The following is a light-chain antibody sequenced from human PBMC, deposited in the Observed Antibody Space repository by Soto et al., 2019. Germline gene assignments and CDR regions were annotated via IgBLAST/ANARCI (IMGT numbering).Light chain of an antibody. CDR1: QSVSTN. Sequence: EILRTQSPATLSVSPGENASLSCGASQSVSTNLAWYQQTPGQAPRLLIYGTSTRATGISARFSGSGSGTEFTLTISSLQSEDFAVYHCQQYNNWPVTFGQGTKVDIK. CDR2: GTS. V-gene: IGKV3-15*01. J-gene: IGKJ1*01. CDR3: QQYNNWPVT.